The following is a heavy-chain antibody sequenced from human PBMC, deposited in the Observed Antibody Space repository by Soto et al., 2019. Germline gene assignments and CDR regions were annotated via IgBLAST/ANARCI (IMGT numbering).Heavy chain of an antibody. Sequence: GGSLRLSCAASGFTFSSYWMHWVRQAPGKGLVWVSRINSDGSSTSYADSVKGRFTISRDNAKNTLYLQMNSLRAEDTAVYYCARGDPDIYVYYYYMDVWGKGTTVTVSS. J-gene: IGHJ6*03. D-gene: IGHD3-16*01. CDR2: INSDGSST. CDR3: ARGDPDIYVYYYYMDV. V-gene: IGHV3-74*01. CDR1: GFTFSSYW.